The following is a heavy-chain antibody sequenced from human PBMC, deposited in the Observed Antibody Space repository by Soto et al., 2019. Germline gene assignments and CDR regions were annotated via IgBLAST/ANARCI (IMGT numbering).Heavy chain of an antibody. V-gene: IGHV1-3*01. CDR2: INAGNGNT. J-gene: IGHJ5*02. CDR1: GYTFTSYA. D-gene: IGHD6-19*01. CDR3: ARGIMAVRPWFDP. Sequence: QVQLVQSGAEVKKPGASVKVSCKASGYTFTSYAMHWVRQAPGQRLEWMGWINAGNGNTKYSQKFQGRVTITRDTSASTAYMELSSLRSEDTAVYYCARGIMAVRPWFDPWGQGTLVTVSS.